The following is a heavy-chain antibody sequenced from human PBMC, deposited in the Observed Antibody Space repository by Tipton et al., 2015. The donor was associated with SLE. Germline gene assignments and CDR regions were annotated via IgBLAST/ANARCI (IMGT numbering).Heavy chain of an antibody. CDR2: IDRSGNT. V-gene: IGHV4-34*01. CDR1: GESFSAYY. CDR3: ARHRNQGYFDL. J-gene: IGHJ2*01. Sequence: TLSLICAVYGESFSAYYWSWIRQSPGKGLEWIGEIDRSGNTNYNPSLKSRVTISVDTSKNQFSLKLSSVTAADTAVYYCARHRNQGYFDLWGRGTLATVSS. D-gene: IGHD1-14*01.